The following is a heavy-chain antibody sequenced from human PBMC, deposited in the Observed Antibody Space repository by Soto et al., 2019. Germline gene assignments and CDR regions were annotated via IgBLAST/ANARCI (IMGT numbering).Heavy chain of an antibody. Sequence: SETLSLTCTVSGDSISSGDYYWSWIRQSPGKGLEWIGHIYYSGSTYYNPALKSRVTISVDTSKNQFSLKLSSVTAADTAVYHCARSRYCSSTSCFTLGDYFDSWGQGTLVTVSS. CDR1: GDSISSGDYY. CDR2: IYYSGST. V-gene: IGHV4-30-4*01. CDR3: ARSRYCSSTSCFTLGDYFDS. D-gene: IGHD2-2*01. J-gene: IGHJ4*02.